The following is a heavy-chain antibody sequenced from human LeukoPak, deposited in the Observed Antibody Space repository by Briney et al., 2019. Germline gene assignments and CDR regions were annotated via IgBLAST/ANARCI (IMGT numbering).Heavy chain of an antibody. D-gene: IGHD3-9*01. CDR2: IYHSGST. CDR3: ARGGNVLRYFDWLAYGMDV. J-gene: IGHJ6*02. Sequence: SQTLSLTCAVSGGSLSSGGYSWRWLRQPPGRGVEWIGYIYHSGSTYYNPSLKSRVTISVDRSKDQFSLKLSSVTAADTAVYYCARGGNVLRYFDWLAYGMDVWGQGTTVTGSS. V-gene: IGHV4-30-2*01. CDR1: GGSLSSGGYS.